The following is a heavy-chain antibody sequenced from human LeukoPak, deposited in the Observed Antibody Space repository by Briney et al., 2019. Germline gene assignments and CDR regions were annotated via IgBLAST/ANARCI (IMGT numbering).Heavy chain of an antibody. Sequence: GGSLRLSCAASGFTFSSYAMHWVRQAPGKGLEWVSVISYDGSNKYYADSVKGRFTISRDNSKNTLYLQMNSLRAEDTAVYYCARERRSGYDSKSSYFDCWGQGTLVTVSS. J-gene: IGHJ4*02. CDR2: ISYDGSNK. CDR3: ARERRSGYDSKSSYFDC. V-gene: IGHV3-30*01. CDR1: GFTFSSYA. D-gene: IGHD5-12*01.